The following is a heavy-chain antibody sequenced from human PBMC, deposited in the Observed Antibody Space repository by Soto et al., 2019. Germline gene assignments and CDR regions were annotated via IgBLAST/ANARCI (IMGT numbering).Heavy chain of an antibody. Sequence: SVKVSCKASGFTFTSSAVQWVRQARGQRLEWIGWIVVGSGNTNYAQKFQERVTITRDMSTSTAYMELSSLRSEDTAVYYCAADLDVVVVAATPFYPWGQGTLVTVSS. V-gene: IGHV1-58*01. J-gene: IGHJ5*02. CDR3: AADLDVVVVAATPFYP. CDR1: GFTFTSSA. D-gene: IGHD2-15*01. CDR2: IVVGSGNT.